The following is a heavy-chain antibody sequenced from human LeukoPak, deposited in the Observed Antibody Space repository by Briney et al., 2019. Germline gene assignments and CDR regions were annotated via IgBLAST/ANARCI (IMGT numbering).Heavy chain of an antibody. V-gene: IGHV4-59*08. D-gene: IGHD2-15*01. CDR2: IYYSGST. CDR3: ARLGCSGGSCYPPYWYYGMDV. CDR1: GGSISGSY. Sequence: SETLSLTCTVSGGSISGSYWSWIRQPPGKGLEWIGYIYYSGSTNYNPSLKSRVTTSVDTSKNQFSLKLSSVTAADTAVYYCARLGCSGGSCYPPYWYYGMDVWGQGTTVTVSS. J-gene: IGHJ6*02.